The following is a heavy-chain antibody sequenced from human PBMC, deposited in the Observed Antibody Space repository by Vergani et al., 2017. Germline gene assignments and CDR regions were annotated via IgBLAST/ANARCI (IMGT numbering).Heavy chain of an antibody. Sequence: QVQLVESGGGVVQPGGSLRLSCAASGFTFNSYGMHWVRQAPGKGLEWVASIRSDESRRYYGDSMEGPFTISRDNSKNTLSLQMNSLTAEDTAIYYCAAPQGTSAYYYGGFDYWGQRILVTVSS. CDR1: GFTFNSYG. D-gene: IGHD3-22*01. V-gene: IGHV3-30*02. CDR2: IRSDESRR. J-gene: IGHJ4*02. CDR3: AAPQGTSAYYYGGFDY.